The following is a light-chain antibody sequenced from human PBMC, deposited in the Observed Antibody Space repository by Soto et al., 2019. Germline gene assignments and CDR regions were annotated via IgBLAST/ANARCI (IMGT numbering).Light chain of an antibody. V-gene: IGLV1-44*01. CDR3: AAWDDSLNGWV. Sequence: QSALTQPPSASAPPGQRVTISCSGSSSNIGNNIVNWYQQLPGTAPKLLIYTDNRRPSGVPDRFSGSKSGTPASLAISGLQSEDEADYYCAAWDDSLNGWVFGGGTKLTVL. CDR1: SSNIGNNI. CDR2: TDN. J-gene: IGLJ3*02.